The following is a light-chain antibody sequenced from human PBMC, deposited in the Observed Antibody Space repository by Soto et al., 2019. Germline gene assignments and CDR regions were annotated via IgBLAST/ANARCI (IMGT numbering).Light chain of an antibody. V-gene: IGKV3-15*01. CDR1: QSVSSN. CDR3: QQYNNWPPTWT. Sequence: EIVMTQSPSTLSVSPGDRVTLTCRASQSVSSNLAWYQQKPGQAPKLLIYGASTRATGIPAGFSGSGSGTKFTLLISSLQYEDFAVSYCQQYNNWPPTWTFGQGTKVEIK. CDR2: GAS. J-gene: IGKJ1*01.